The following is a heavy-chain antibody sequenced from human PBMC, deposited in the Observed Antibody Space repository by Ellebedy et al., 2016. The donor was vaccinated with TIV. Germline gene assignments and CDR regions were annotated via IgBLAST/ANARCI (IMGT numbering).Heavy chain of an antibody. J-gene: IGHJ4*02. D-gene: IGHD3-10*01. CDR1: GFTFSYAW. Sequence: GESLKISCAASGFTFSYAWMNWVRLAPGKGLEWISYINTDSGAIRYADSVEGRFTISRDNSKNSLYLQMNSLRAEDTAVYFCARDLEGRGIIFDYWGQGTLVTVSS. V-gene: IGHV3-48*04. CDR2: INTDSGAI. CDR3: ARDLEGRGIIFDY.